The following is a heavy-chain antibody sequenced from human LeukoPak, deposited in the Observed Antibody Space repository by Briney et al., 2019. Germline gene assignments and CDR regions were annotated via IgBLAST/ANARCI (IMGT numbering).Heavy chain of an antibody. J-gene: IGHJ3*02. D-gene: IGHD1-7*01. V-gene: IGHV3-9*01. CDR3: AKVYHNWNSFWDAFDI. CDR1: GFTFDDYA. CDR2: ISWNSGSI. Sequence: PGRSLRLSCAASGFTFDDYAMHWVRQAPGKGLEWVSGISWNSGSIGYADSVKGRFTISRDNAKNSLYLQMNSLRAEDTALYYCAKVYHNWNSFWDAFDIWGQGTMVTVSS.